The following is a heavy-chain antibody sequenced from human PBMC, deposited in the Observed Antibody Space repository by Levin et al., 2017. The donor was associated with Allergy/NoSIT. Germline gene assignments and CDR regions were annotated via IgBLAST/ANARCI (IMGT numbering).Heavy chain of an antibody. D-gene: IGHD2-2*01. Sequence: PGGSLRLSCSASGFTFSSYAMHWVRQAPGKGLEYVSAISSNGGSTYYADSVKGRFTISRDNSKNTLYLQMSSLRAEDTAVYYCVKVGYCSSTSCYYGYSGSAADIWGQGTMVTVSS. CDR2: ISSNGGST. J-gene: IGHJ3*02. CDR1: GFTFSSYA. V-gene: IGHV3-64D*06. CDR3: VKVGYCSSTSCYYGYSGSAADI.